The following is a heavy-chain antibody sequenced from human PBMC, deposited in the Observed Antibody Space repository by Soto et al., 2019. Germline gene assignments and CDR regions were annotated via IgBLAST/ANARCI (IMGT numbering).Heavy chain of an antibody. CDR1: GGSFSGYY. V-gene: IGHV4-34*01. Sequence: PSETLSLTCAVYGGSFSGYYWSWIRQPPGKGLEWIGEINHSGSTNFNPSLKSRVTISVDTSKNQFSLKLSSVTAADTAVYYCARGQRGLFVIDYWGQGTLVTVSS. J-gene: IGHJ4*02. CDR3: ARGQRGLFVIDY. CDR2: INHSGST. D-gene: IGHD3-10*01.